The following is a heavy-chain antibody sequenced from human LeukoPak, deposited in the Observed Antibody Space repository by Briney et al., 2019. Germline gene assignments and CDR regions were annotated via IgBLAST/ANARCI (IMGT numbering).Heavy chain of an antibody. J-gene: IGHJ4*02. CDR3: ARNATSSDVIVAPARGYFDY. V-gene: IGHV4-38-2*01. CDR2: VYNSVST. Sequence: SETLSLTCDVSGYSISSGYYWGWIRQPPGRGLEWIGSVYNSVSTYYNPSLKSRVTISVATSKNQVSLKLTSVTAADTAVYYCARNATSSDVIVAPARGYFDYWGQGILVTVSS. CDR1: GYSISSGYY. D-gene: IGHD6-13*01.